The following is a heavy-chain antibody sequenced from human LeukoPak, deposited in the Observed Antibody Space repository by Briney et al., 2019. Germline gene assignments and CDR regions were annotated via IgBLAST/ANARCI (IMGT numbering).Heavy chain of an antibody. D-gene: IGHD1-26*01. CDR1: GFTFSSYA. CDR2: ISASGSNT. J-gene: IGHJ3*01. Sequence: GGSLRLSCAASGFTFSSYAMNWVRQAPGKGLVWVSVISASGSNTYYADSVKGRFTISRDNSKNTLYLQMNSLTAEDTALYYCAKAIVGATLAAFDLWGQRTMVTVSS. CDR3: AKAIVGATLAAFDL. V-gene: IGHV3-23*01.